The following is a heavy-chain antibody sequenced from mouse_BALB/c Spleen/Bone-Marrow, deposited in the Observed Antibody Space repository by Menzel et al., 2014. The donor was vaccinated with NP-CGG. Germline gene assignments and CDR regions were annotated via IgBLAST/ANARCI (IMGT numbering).Heavy chain of an antibody. V-gene: IGHV2-5*01. J-gene: IGHJ4*01. Sequence: VQLVESGPGLVQPTQSLSITCTVSGFSLTSYGLHWVRQSPGKGLEWLGVIWRGGSTDYNAAFMSRLSITKDNSKSQVFFKMNSLQADDTAIYYCAKIGTTTGAMDYWGQGTSVTVSS. CDR1: GFSLTSYG. CDR2: IWRGGST. D-gene: IGHD2-14*01. CDR3: AKIGTTTGAMDY.